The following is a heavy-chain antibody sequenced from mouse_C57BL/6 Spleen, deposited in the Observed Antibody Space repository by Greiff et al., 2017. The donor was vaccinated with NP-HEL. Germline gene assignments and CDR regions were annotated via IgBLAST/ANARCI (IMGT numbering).Heavy chain of an antibody. CDR2: IYPGDGDT. Sequence: VQLQESGPELVKPGASVKISCKASGYAFSSSWMNWVKQRPGKGLEWIGRIYPGDGDTNYNGKFKGKATLTADKSSSTAYMQLSSLTSEDSAVYFCARRVITGDYFDYWGQGTTLTVSS. D-gene: IGHD1-1*01. J-gene: IGHJ2*01. CDR1: GYAFSSSW. CDR3: ARRVITGDYFDY. V-gene: IGHV1-82*01.